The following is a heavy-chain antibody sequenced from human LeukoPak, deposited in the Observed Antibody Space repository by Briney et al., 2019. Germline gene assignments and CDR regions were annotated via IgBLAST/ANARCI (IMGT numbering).Heavy chain of an antibody. CDR3: AKNTYYDILTGYYNAYFDY. D-gene: IGHD3-9*01. CDR1: GFTSSSYG. V-gene: IGHV3-23*01. Sequence: GGSLRLSCAASGFTSSSYGMSWVRQAPGKGLEWVSAIGGSGGSTYYADSVKGRFTISRDNSKNTLYLQMNSLRAEDTAVYYCAKNTYYDILTGYYNAYFDYWGQGTLVTVSS. J-gene: IGHJ4*02. CDR2: IGGSGGST.